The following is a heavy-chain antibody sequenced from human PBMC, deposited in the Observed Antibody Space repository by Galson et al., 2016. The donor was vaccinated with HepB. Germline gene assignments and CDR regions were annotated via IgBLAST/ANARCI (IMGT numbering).Heavy chain of an antibody. CDR2: IKQDGSEK. D-gene: IGHD6-19*01. Sequence: SLRLSCAASGFTFSSYWMSWVRQAPGKGLEWVANIKQDGSEKYYVDSVKGRFTISRDNAKNSLNLQMNSLRAEDTAVYYCARVSSGWSLPMRRKAGHLFDPLGQGTLVTVSS. J-gene: IGHJ5*02. CDR3: ARVSSGWSLPMRRKAGHLFDP. V-gene: IGHV3-7*03. CDR1: GFTFSSYW.